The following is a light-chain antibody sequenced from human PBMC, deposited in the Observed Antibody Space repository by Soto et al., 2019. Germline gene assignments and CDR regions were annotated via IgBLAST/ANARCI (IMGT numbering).Light chain of an antibody. CDR1: ESINRH. CDR2: AAS. CDR3: QQSYTALSIT. Sequence: DIQMTQFPSSLSASVGDRVTITCRASESINRHLNWYQQQPGKAPKLLIYAASSSQKGVPSRFRGGGSGTDFTLFITNRQPEDSATYSCQQSYTALSITFGQGTLLEVK. J-gene: IGKJ5*01. V-gene: IGKV1-39*01.